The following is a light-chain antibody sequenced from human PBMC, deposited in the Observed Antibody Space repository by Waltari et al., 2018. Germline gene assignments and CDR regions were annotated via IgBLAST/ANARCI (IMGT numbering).Light chain of an antibody. Sequence: EIVFTQSPATLSLSPGERATLSCRASPTVDTYLAWYQQTPGQAPRLLIYDTSNRATGIPDRFSGSGSETDFTLTISSLEPEDFAVYYCQQRRRWPLTFGGGSKVEI. CDR3: QQRRRWPLT. J-gene: IGKJ4*01. V-gene: IGKV3-11*01. CDR1: PTVDTY. CDR2: DTS.